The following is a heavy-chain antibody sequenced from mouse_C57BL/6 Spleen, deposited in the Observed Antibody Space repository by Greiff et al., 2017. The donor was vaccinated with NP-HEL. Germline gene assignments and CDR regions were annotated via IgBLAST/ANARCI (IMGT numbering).Heavy chain of an antibody. V-gene: IGHV5-17*01. CDR3: ARGVGAY. CDR2: ISSGSSTI. Sequence: EVKLVESGGGLVKPGGSLKLSCAASGFTFSDYGMHWVRQAPEKGLEWVAYISSGSSTIYYADTVKGRFTISRDNAKNTLFLQMTSLRSEDTAMYYCARGVGAYWGQGTLVTVSA. CDR1: GFTFSDYG. J-gene: IGHJ3*01. D-gene: IGHD1-1*02.